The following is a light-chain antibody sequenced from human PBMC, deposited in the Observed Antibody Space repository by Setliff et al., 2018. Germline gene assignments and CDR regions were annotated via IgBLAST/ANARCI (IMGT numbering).Light chain of an antibody. J-gene: IGLJ2*01. CDR1: TSDIGAWDY. Sequence: QSALTQPASVSGSPGQSVTISCTGTTSDIGAWDYVSWYQQHPDKAPKLMIYGVSDRPSGVSDRFSGSKSANTASLTISGLQADDEADYYCASYTSSRVFGGGTKVTVL. CDR2: GVS. CDR3: ASYTSSRV. V-gene: IGLV2-14*01.